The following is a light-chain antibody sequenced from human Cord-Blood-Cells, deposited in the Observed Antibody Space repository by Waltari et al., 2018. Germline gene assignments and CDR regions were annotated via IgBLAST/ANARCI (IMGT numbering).Light chain of an antibody. CDR2: GAS. CDR3: QQYGSSPLIT. V-gene: IGKV3-20*01. Sequence: EIVLTQSPGTLSLSPGERATLSCRASQSVSSSYLAWYQQKPGQAPRLLIYGASSRATGIPDRLSGSGSGTDLTLTISRLEPEDFAVYYCQQYGSSPLITFGPGTKVDIK. J-gene: IGKJ3*01. CDR1: QSVSSSY.